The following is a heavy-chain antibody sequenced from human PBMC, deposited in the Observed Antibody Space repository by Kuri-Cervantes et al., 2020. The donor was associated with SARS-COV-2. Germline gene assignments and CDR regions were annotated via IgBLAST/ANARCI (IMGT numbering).Heavy chain of an antibody. V-gene: IGHV4-39*07. D-gene: IGHD2-2*01. CDR2: IYHSGST. J-gene: IGHJ5*02. CDR1: GGSISSSSYY. CDR3: ARVGVYCSSTSCYPNWFDP. Sequence: SETLSLTCTVSGGSISSSSYYWGWILQPPGKGLECIGSIYHSGSTYYNPSLKSRVTISVDTSKNQFSLKLSSVTTADTAVYYCARVGVYCSSTSCYPNWFDPWGQGTLVTVSS.